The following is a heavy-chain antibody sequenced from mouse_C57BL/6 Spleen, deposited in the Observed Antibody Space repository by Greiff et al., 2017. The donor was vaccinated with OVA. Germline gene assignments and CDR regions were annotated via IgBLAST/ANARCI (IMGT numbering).Heavy chain of an antibody. CDR2: IYPRSGNT. J-gene: IGHJ2*01. Sequence: VQLQESGAELARPGASVKLSCKASGYTFTSYGISWVKQRTGQGLEWIGEIYPRSGNTYYNEKFKGKATLTADKSSSTAYMELRSLTSEDSAVYFCSYGNYVGYWGQGTTLTVSS. D-gene: IGHD2-10*02. V-gene: IGHV1-81*01. CDR3: SYGNYVGY. CDR1: GYTFTSYG.